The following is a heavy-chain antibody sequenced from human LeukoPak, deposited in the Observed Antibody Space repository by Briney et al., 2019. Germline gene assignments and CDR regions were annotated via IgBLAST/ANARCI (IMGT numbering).Heavy chain of an antibody. CDR3: GREGNYYHSSGIGDLDY. D-gene: IGHD3-22*01. V-gene: IGHV3-30-3*01. CDR2: ISHDESNE. CDR1: GFTFRNYA. J-gene: IGHJ4*02. Sequence: QPGGSLRLSCAASGFTFRNYAMHWVRQTPGKGLEWVTVISHDESNEYYADSVKGRFTISRDNSKNTLYLQMNSLRADDTAVYYWGREGNYYHSSGIGDLDYGGQGTLVTVSS.